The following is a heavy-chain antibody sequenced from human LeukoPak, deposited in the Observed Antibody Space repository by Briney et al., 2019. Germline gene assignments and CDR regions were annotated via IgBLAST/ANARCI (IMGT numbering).Heavy chain of an antibody. D-gene: IGHD3-10*01. CDR2: INHRGST. CDR1: GGSFSGSY. V-gene: IGHV4-34*01. CDR3: ARGENYSGSGSFWYFDL. Sequence: SETLSLTCAVYGGSFSGSYWSWIRQPPGKGLEWIGEINHRGSTNYNPSLKSRVTISVDTSKNQFSLKLSSVTAADTAVYYCARGENYSGSGSFWYFDLWGRGTLVTASS. J-gene: IGHJ2*01.